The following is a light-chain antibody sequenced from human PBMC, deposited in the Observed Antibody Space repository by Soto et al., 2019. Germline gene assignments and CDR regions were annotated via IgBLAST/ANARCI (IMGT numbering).Light chain of an antibody. Sequence: QSVLTQPPSVSGAPGQRVTISCTGSSSNIGASYDVHWHRQLPGAAPKLLIFGNNNRPSGVPDRFSASKSGTSASLAITGLQAEDEADYYCQSYDSTLSGYVFGTGTKVTVL. V-gene: IGLV1-40*01. J-gene: IGLJ1*01. CDR1: SSNIGASYD. CDR3: QSYDSTLSGYV. CDR2: GNN.